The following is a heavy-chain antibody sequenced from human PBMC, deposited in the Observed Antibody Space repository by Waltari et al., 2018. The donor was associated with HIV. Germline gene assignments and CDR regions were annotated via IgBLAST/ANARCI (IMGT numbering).Heavy chain of an antibody. CDR1: GFTLGDHA. CDR3: TRVMATIFVSDF. CDR2: IRSKAYGGTT. D-gene: IGHD5-12*01. V-gene: IGHV3-49*04. Sequence: EVQLVESGGGFVQPGQALRLSCTASGFTLGDHAMSWVRQAPGKGLEWVGFIRSKAYGGTTEYAASVKGRFTISRDDSKSIAFLQMNSLKTEDTAVYWCTRVMATIFVSDFWGQGTLVTVSS. J-gene: IGHJ4*02.